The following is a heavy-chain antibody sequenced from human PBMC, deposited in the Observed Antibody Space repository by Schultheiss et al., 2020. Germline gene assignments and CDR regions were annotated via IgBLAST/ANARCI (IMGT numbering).Heavy chain of an antibody. Sequence: SQTLSLTCAVSGGSISSGGYYWGWIRQPPGKGLEWIGEINHSGSTNYNPSLKSRVTISVDTSKNQFSLKLSSVTAADTAVYYCARVRLVYYYGSGSYIAGSGIDYWGQGTLVTVSS. CDR2: INHSGST. V-gene: IGHV4-39*07. CDR1: GGSISSGGYY. J-gene: IGHJ4*02. D-gene: IGHD3-10*01. CDR3: ARVRLVYYYGSGSYIAGSGIDY.